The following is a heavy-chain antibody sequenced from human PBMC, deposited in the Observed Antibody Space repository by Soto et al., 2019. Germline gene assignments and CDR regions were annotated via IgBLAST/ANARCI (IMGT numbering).Heavy chain of an antibody. D-gene: IGHD3-10*01. CDR1: GDSVSSDSAA. J-gene: IGHJ6*02. V-gene: IGHV6-1*01. CDR3: AGVTWFRAMDV. CDR2: TYYRSKWNN. Sequence: SQTLSLTCAISGDSVSSDSAAWNWIRRSPSRGPEWLGRTYYRSKWNNDYGLSVKSRITINPDTSKNQFSLHLHSVTPEDTAVYYCAGVTWFRAMDVWGQGTPVTVSS.